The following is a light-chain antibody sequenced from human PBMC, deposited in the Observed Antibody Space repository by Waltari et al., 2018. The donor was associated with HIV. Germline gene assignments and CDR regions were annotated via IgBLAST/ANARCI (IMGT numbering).Light chain of an antibody. CDR1: QNIINN. CDR3: QQYNTWPLS. V-gene: IGKV3-15*01. J-gene: IGKJ4*01. Sequence: EIVMTQSPATLSVSPGERATLSWRASQNIINNLAWYQQKPGQAPRLLIYGASTRATSIPARFSGSGYGTDFTLTINSLQSEDIAGYYCQQYNTWPLSFGGGTKVEIK. CDR2: GAS.